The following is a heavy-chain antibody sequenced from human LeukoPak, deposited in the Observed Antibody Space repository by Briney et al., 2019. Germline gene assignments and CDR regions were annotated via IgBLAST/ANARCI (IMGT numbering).Heavy chain of an antibody. CDR1: GFTFSSYA. Sequence: PGGSLRLSCAASGFTFSSYAMSWVRQAPGKGLEWVSAISGSGGSTYYADSVKGRFTISRDNSKNTLYLQMNSLRAEDTAVYYCAKYGVVYYYYYMDVWGKGTTVTVSS. CDR2: ISGSGGST. D-gene: IGHD3-3*01. J-gene: IGHJ6*03. CDR3: AKYGVVYYYYYMDV. V-gene: IGHV3-23*01.